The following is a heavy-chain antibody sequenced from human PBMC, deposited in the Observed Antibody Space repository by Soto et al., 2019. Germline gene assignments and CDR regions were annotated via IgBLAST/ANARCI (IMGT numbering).Heavy chain of an antibody. J-gene: IGHJ4*02. D-gene: IGHD5-18*01. CDR2: INPSGGST. V-gene: IGHV1-46*01. Sequence: ASVKVSCKASGYTFTSYYMHWVRQAPGQGLEWMGIINPSGGSTSYAQKFQGRVTMTRDTPTSTVYMELSSPRSEDTAVYYCARSVDTAMGFDYWGQGTLVTVYS. CDR3: ARSVDTAMGFDY. CDR1: GYTFTSYY.